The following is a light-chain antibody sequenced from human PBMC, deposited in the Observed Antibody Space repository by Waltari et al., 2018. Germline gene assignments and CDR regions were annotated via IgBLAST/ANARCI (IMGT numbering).Light chain of an antibody. Sequence: EIVLTQSPGTLSLSPGERATPSCRASQSVPSSHLAWYLQKPGQAPTPLIYRASSRATGIADRVSSSCSGTDFTLTISTLEPEDFGVYYCHQYDKSPETFGQGTKLEIK. CDR3: HQYDKSPET. J-gene: IGKJ1*01. CDR1: QSVPSSH. V-gene: IGKV3-20*01. CDR2: RAS.